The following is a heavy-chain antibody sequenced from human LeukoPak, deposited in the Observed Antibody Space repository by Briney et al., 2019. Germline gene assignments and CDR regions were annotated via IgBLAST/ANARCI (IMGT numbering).Heavy chain of an antibody. CDR2: ISYDGSNK. J-gene: IGHJ4*02. CDR1: GFTFSSYA. Sequence: GRSLRLSCAASGFTFSSYAMRWVRQAPGKGLEWVALISYDGSNKYYADSVKGRFTISRDNSKNTLYLQMNSLRAEDTAVYYCARDRYGSGIYYNLFDYWGQGTLVTVSS. D-gene: IGHD3-10*01. V-gene: IGHV3-30-3*01. CDR3: ARDRYGSGIYYNLFDY.